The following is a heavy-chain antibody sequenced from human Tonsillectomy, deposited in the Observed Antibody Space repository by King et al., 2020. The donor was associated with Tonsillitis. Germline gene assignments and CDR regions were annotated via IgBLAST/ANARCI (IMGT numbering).Heavy chain of an antibody. D-gene: IGHD2-2*01. CDR1: GFPFSGSG. CDR2: IVYDGSNK. CDR3: ATEKPPYRYCSSHCVGYYMDV. V-gene: IGHV3-30*03. Sequence: VQLVESGGGVVQPGRSLRLSFVGLGFPFSGSGMPLVRQGPGQGLEWVAVIVYDGSNKHYVDSVKGRFTISRDNADKTLYLQMHSLRAEDTAVYYCATEKPPYRYCSSHCVGYYMDVWGKGTTVTVSS. J-gene: IGHJ6*03.